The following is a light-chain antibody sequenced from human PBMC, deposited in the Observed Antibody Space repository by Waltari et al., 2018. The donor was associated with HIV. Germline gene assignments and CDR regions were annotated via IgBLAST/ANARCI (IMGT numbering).Light chain of an antibody. J-gene: IGLJ2*01. CDR1: SSDVGGYNY. CDR2: DVT. CDR3: CSYAGTYTLL. Sequence: QSALTQPRSVSGSPGQSVTISCTGTSSDVGGYNYVSWYQQHPGKAPKLVIYDVTKRPSGVTDRFSGSKSGNAASLTISGLQAEDEADYYCCSYAGTYTLLFGGGTKLTVL. V-gene: IGLV2-11*01.